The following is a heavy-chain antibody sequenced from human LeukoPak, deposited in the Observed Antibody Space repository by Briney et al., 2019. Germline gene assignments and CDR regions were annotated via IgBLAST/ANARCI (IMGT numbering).Heavy chain of an antibody. Sequence: ASVKVSCKTSGYTFTSYYIHWVRQAPGHGLEWMGLINPTIDSTTYAQQFQGRLTMTRDMSTSTGDMELNNLISDDAAIYYCAVARGSKSSLGFEYWGQGTRVTVS. V-gene: IGHV1-46*01. D-gene: IGHD2-2*01. CDR2: INPTIDST. CDR3: AVARGSKSSLGFEY. CDR1: GYTFTSYY. J-gene: IGHJ4*02.